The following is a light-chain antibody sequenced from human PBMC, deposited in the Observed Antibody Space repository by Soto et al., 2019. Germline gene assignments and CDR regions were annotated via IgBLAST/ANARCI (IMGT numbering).Light chain of an antibody. CDR3: QQYNNWPLYT. J-gene: IGKJ2*01. V-gene: IGKV3D-15*01. Sequence: EVVMTQSPATLSVSPGERATLSCRASQSVSSNLAWYQQNPGQAPGLLIFGASTRATGIPARFSGSGSGIEFTLTISSLQSEDFAVYYCQQYNNWPLYTFGQGTKLEIK. CDR2: GAS. CDR1: QSVSSN.